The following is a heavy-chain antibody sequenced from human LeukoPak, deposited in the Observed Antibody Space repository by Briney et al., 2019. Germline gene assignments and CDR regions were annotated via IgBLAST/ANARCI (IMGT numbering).Heavy chain of an antibody. D-gene: IGHD6-19*01. Sequence: GGSLRLSCAASGFSFSTYWINWVRQAPGKGLEWVANINQDGRENYYVDSVKGRFTISRDNAKNSLYLQMNSLRVEDTAVYYCARAGWSSLNFFDYWGQGTLVTVSS. CDR3: ARAGWSSLNFFDY. CDR2: INQDGREN. J-gene: IGHJ4*02. V-gene: IGHV3-7*04. CDR1: GFSFSTYW.